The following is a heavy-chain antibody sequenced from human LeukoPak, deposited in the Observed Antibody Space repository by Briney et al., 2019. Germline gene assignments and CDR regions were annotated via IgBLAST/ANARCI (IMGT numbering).Heavy chain of an antibody. CDR1: GFTFDDYT. D-gene: IGHD1-26*01. V-gene: IGHV3-43*01. Sequence: GGSLRLSCAASGFTFDDYTMHWVRQAPGKGLEWVSPISWDGGSTYYADSVKGRFTISRDNSKNSLYLQMNSLRTEDTALYYCAKDIGSYSSPFFAYWGQGTLVTVSS. CDR2: ISWDGGST. CDR3: AKDIGSYSSPFFAY. J-gene: IGHJ4*02.